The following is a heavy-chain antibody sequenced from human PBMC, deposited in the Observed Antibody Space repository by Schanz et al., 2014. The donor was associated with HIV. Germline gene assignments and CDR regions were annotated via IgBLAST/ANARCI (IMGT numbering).Heavy chain of an antibody. V-gene: IGHV3-11*01. CDR2: ISDTGTTT. CDR1: GFTFNDYY. D-gene: IGHD3-22*01. J-gene: IGHJ6*02. Sequence: QVQLVESGGGVVQPGRSLRLSCAASGFTFNDYYMTWIRQAPGKGLEWVSYISDTGTTTYYADSVNGRFTISRDISRNTIYLQMNGLRGEDTAVYYCRAWLLGDRMDVWGQGTTVAVSS. CDR3: RAWLLGDRMDV.